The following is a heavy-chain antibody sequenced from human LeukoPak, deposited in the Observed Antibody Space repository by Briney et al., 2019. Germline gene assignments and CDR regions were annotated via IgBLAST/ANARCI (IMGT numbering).Heavy chain of an antibody. CDR1: GDSINSGDSY. D-gene: IGHD6-6*01. V-gene: IGHV4-30-4*08. Sequence: SQTLSLTCNVSGDSINSGDSYWSWIRQPPGKGLEWIGYIYYSGSTSYNPSLKSRVTISINTSNNQFSLRLSSVTAADTAVYYCARDIQQLVPSAFDIWGQGTMVTVSS. CDR2: IYYSGST. J-gene: IGHJ3*02. CDR3: ARDIQQLVPSAFDI.